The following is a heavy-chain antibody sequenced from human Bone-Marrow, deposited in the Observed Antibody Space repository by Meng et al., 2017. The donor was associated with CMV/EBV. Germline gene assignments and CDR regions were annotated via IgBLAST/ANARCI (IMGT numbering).Heavy chain of an antibody. CDR2: INSDGSST. Sequence: GESLKISCAASGFTFSSYWMHWVRQAPGKGPVWVSRINSDGSSTSYADSVKGRFTISRDNAKNTLYLQMNSLRAEDTAVYYCARSYCSSTSCYTRWFDPWAQGTLVTVSS. D-gene: IGHD2-2*02. V-gene: IGHV3-74*01. CDR3: ARSYCSSTSCYTRWFDP. J-gene: IGHJ5*02. CDR1: GFTFSSYW.